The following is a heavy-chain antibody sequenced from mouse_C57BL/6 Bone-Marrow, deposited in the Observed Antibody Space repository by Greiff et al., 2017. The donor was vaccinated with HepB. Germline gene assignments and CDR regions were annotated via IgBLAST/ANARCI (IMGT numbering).Heavy chain of an antibody. Sequence: QVQLQQPGAELVKPGASVKLSCKASGYTFTSYWMHWVKQRPGQGLEWIGMIHPNSGSTNYNEKFKSKATLTVDKSSSTAYMHLSSLTSEDSAVYYCARAGNLLPYFDYWGQGTTLTVSS. V-gene: IGHV1-64*01. CDR2: IHPNSGST. CDR3: ARAGNLLPYFDY. J-gene: IGHJ2*01. D-gene: IGHD1-1*01. CDR1: GYTFTSYW.